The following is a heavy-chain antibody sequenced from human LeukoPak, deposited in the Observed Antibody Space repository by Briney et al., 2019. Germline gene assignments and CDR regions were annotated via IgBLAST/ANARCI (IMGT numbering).Heavy chain of an antibody. CDR3: ARAPLRYCSSTSCYRGIVRYYYYYMDV. V-gene: IGHV1-8*01. J-gene: IGHJ6*03. D-gene: IGHD2-2*01. CDR1: GYTFTSYD. Sequence: ASVKVSCKASGYTFTSYDINWVRQATGQGLEWMGWMNPNSGNTGYAQKFQGRVNMTRNTSISTAYMELSSLRSEDTAVYYCARAPLRYCSSTSCYRGIVRYYYYYMDVWRKGTTVTVSS. CDR2: MNPNSGNT.